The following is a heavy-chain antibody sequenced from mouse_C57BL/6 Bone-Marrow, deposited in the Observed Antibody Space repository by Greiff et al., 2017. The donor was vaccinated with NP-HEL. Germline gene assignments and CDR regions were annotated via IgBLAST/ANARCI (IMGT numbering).Heavy chain of an antibody. J-gene: IGHJ2*01. CDR3: ARAYGNYLDY. V-gene: IGHV3-6*01. CDR2: ISYDGSN. Sequence: EVKLMESGPGLVKPSQSLSLTCSVTGYSITSGYYWNWIRRFPGNKLEWVGSISYDGSNNYSPSLKNRISITRDTSKNQFFLKLNSVTAEDTATYYCARAYGNYLDYCGQGTTLTVSS. CDR1: GYSITSGYY. D-gene: IGHD2-10*02.